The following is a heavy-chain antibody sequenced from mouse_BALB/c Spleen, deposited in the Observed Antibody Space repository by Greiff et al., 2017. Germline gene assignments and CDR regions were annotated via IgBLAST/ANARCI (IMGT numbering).Heavy chain of an antibody. Sequence: EVKLMESGAELVRSGASVKLSCTASGFNIKDYYMHWVKQRPEQGLEWIGWIDPENGDTEYAPKFQGKATMTADTYSNTAYLQLSSLTSEDTAVYYCNAYITTVVATLYYAMDYWGQGTSVTVSS. V-gene: IGHV14-4*02. CDR2: IDPENGDT. J-gene: IGHJ4*01. CDR3: NAYITTVVATLYYAMDY. D-gene: IGHD1-1*01. CDR1: GFNIKDYY.